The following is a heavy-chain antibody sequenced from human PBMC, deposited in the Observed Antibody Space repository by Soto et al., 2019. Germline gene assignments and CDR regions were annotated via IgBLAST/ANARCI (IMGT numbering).Heavy chain of an antibody. Sequence: QVQLVQSGAEVKKPGSSVKVSCKASGGTFSSYTISWVRQAPGQGLEWMGRIIPILGIANYAQKFQGRVTITSDKSTSTAYMELSSLRSEDTALYFCARVWAGNYYGSGSYYPYAFDIWGQGTMVTVSS. D-gene: IGHD3-10*01. CDR1: GGTFSSYT. J-gene: IGHJ3*02. CDR2: IIPILGIA. V-gene: IGHV1-69*02. CDR3: ARVWAGNYYGSGSYYPYAFDI.